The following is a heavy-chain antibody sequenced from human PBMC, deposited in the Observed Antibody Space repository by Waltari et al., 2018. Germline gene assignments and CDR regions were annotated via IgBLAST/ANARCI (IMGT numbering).Heavy chain of an antibody. CDR3: ARDSSSSWSDY. D-gene: IGHD6-13*01. CDR1: GFTFSSYW. J-gene: IGHJ4*02. CDR2: IKQDGSEK. Sequence: EVQLVESGGGLVQPGGSLRLSCAAYGFTFSSYWMSWVRQAPGKGLEWVANIKQDGSEKYYVDSVKGRFTISRDNAKNSLYLQMNSLRAEDTAVYYCARDSSSSWSDYWGQGTLVTVSS. V-gene: IGHV3-7*01.